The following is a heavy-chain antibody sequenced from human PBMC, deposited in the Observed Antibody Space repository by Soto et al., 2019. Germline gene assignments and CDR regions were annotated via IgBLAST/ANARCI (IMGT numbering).Heavy chain of an antibody. Sequence: GGSLRLSCTASGFTFGEYAMSWFRQAPGKGLEWVGYIRSKSFGGTTEYAASVKGRFTISRDDSKGIAYLQMDSLETEDTAVYYCTRRQYLDYWGQGILVTVSS. J-gene: IGHJ4*02. CDR3: TRRQYLDY. V-gene: IGHV3-49*03. CDR1: GFTFGEYA. CDR2: IRSKSFGGTT.